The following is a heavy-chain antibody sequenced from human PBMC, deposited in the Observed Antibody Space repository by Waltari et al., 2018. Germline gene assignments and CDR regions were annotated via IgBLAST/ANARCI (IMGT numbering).Heavy chain of an antibody. CDR3: AKIVVAAPRGDY. Sequence: QVQLVESGGGVVQPGGSLRLSCAASGFTFSSYGMHWVRQAPGKGLEWVAFIRYDGSNKYYADSVKGRFTISRDNSKNTLYLQMNSLRAEDTAVYYCAKIVVAAPRGDYWGQGTLVTVSS. D-gene: IGHD2-15*01. CDR2: IRYDGSNK. J-gene: IGHJ4*02. V-gene: IGHV3-30*02. CDR1: GFTFSSYG.